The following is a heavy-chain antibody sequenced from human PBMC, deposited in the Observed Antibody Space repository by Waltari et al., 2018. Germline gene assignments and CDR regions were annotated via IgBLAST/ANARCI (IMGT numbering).Heavy chain of an antibody. CDR2: IIPILGIA. CDR1: GGTFSSYA. V-gene: IGHV1-69*10. Sequence: QVQLVQSGAEVKKPGSSVKVSCKASGGTFSSYALSWVRQAPGQEPEWMGGIIPILGIANYAQKFQGRVTITADKSTSTAYMELSSLRSEDTAVYYCARDRNCSGGSCYPTYWYFDLWGRGTLVTVSS. J-gene: IGHJ2*01. D-gene: IGHD2-15*01. CDR3: ARDRNCSGGSCYPTYWYFDL.